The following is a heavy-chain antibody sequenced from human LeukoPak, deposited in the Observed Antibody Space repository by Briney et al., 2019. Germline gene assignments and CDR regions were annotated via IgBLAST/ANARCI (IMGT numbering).Heavy chain of an antibody. D-gene: IGHD3-22*01. J-gene: IGHJ1*01. CDR3: ARGPTYYYDSSGYSFFFQH. V-gene: IGHV4-34*01. Sequence: PSETLSLTCAVYGGSFSGYYWSWIRQPPGKGLEWIGEINHSGSTNYNPSLKSRVTISVDTSKNQFSLKLSSVTAVDTAVYYCARGPTYYYDSSGYSFFFQHWGQGTLVTVSS. CDR1: GGSFSGYY. CDR2: INHSGST.